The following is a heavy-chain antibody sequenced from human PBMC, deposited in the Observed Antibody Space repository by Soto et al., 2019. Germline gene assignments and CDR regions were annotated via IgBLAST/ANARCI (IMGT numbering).Heavy chain of an antibody. CDR1: DGSISSYY. CDR3: ARHYGSYYRMYNWFDP. V-gene: IGHV4-59*08. J-gene: IGHJ5*02. D-gene: IGHD3-10*01. CDR2: IYYSGST. Sequence: SETLSLTCTISDGSISSYYWSWTRQPPGKGLEWIGYIYYSGSTNYNPSLKSRVTISVDTSKNQFSLKLSSVTAADTAVYYCARHYGSYYRMYNWFDPWGQGAMVTVS.